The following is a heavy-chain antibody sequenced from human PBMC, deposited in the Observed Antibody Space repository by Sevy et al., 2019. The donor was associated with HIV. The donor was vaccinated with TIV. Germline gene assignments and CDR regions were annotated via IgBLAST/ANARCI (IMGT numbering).Heavy chain of an antibody. D-gene: IGHD3-22*01. CDR1: GFTFSSYA. Sequence: GGSLRLSCAASGFTFSSYAMHWVRQAPGKGLEWVAVISYDGSNKYYADSVKGRFTISRDNSKNTLYLQMNSLRAEDTAVYYCAKEVATTYYYDSSGYYPGDYWGQGTLVTVSS. CDR3: AKEVATTYYYDSSGYYPGDY. V-gene: IGHV3-30-3*01. J-gene: IGHJ4*02. CDR2: ISYDGSNK.